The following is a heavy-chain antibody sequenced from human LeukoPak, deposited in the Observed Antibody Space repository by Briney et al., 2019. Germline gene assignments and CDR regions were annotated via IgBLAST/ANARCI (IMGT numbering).Heavy chain of an antibody. CDR3: ARGPSGSYFGYFDY. Sequence: GGSLRLSCAASGFTFSSYSMNWVRQAPGKGLEWVAVISYDGSNKYCADSVKGRFTISRDNSKNTLYLQMNSLRAEDTAVYYCARGPSGSYFGYFDYWGQGTLVTVSS. CDR2: ISYDGSNK. V-gene: IGHV3-30*03. CDR1: GFTFSSYS. D-gene: IGHD1-26*01. J-gene: IGHJ4*02.